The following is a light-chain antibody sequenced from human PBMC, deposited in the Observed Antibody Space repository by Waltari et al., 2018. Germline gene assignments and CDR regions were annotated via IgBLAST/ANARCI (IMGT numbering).Light chain of an antibody. J-gene: IGKJ3*01. V-gene: IGKV4-1*01. CDR1: QSVFYNATNKNY. CDR2: WAS. Sequence: DIVMTQSPDSLAVSLGERATIICKSSQSVFYNATNKNYLTWYQQKPGQPPKVLIYWASTRDSGVPDRFSGSGSGTDFTLTISGLQAEDVAVYYCQLYYSNPPFFTFGPGTKVDIK. CDR3: QLYYSNPPFFT.